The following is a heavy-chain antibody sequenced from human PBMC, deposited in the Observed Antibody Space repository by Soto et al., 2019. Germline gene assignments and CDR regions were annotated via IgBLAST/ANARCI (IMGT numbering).Heavy chain of an antibody. CDR1: GGSIGSSSYY. Sequence: PSPTVSLTCSVSGGSIGSSSYYFGWIRQPPGKGLGWIGSLYYTGTTNYNSSLKSRVTISADKSQNQFSLRLSSVTAADTAVYYCVAYCSRPHCYDWCDPWDQG. V-gene: IGHV4-39*01. J-gene: IGHJ5*02. CDR2: LYYTGTT. D-gene: IGHD2-2*01. CDR3: VAYCSRPHCYDWCDP.